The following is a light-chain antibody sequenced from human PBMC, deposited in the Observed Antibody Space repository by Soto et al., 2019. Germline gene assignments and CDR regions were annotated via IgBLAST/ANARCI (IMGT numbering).Light chain of an antibody. CDR3: QQYGSSGT. V-gene: IGKV3-20*01. J-gene: IGKJ1*01. CDR1: QSVSNNY. CDR2: GAS. Sequence: EIVLTQSRGTLSLSPGERCTLSCRAIQSVSNNYLAWYQQKPGESPRLLIYGASNRATGIPDRLSGSGSGTDFTLTISRPEPEDFAVYYCQQYGSSGTFGQGTKVDIK.